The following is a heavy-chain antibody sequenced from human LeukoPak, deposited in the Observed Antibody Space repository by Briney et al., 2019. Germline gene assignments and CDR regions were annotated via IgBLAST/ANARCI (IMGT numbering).Heavy chain of an antibody. J-gene: IGHJ5*02. V-gene: IGHV1-3*03. Sequence: ASVKVSCKASGCTFTNYVIHWVRQAPGQRPEWMGWITAGNGDTRYSQEFQGRVSITTDTPASTAYMELTSLRSEDTAVYYCARDNSVGDIAWWFDPWGQGTLVTVSS. CDR3: ARDNSVGDIAWWFDP. D-gene: IGHD3-10*01. CDR1: GCTFTNYV. CDR2: ITAGNGDT.